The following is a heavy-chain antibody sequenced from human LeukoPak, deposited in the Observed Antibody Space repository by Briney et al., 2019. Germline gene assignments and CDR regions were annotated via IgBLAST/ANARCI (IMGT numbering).Heavy chain of an antibody. CDR1: GGSISSGGYY. J-gene: IGHJ4*02. V-gene: IGHV4-31*03. D-gene: IGHD2-15*01. CDR2: IYYSGST. Sequence: SQTLSLTCTVSGGSISSGGYYWSWIRQHPGTGLEWIGYIYYSGSTYYNPSLKSRVTISVDTSKNQFSLKLSSVTAADTAVYYCARAPQQYCSGGSCYRYFDYWGQGTLVTVSS. CDR3: ARAPQQYCSGGSCYRYFDY.